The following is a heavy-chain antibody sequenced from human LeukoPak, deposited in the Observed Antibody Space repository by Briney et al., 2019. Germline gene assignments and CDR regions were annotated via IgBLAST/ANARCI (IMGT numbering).Heavy chain of an antibody. Sequence: SETLSLTCAVYGGSFNDYYRSWIRQPPGKGLEWIGEINHSGSTNYNPSLKSRVTISVDTSKNQCSLKLSSVTAANTAVYYCARDGSGYYYWGQGTLVTVSS. J-gene: IGHJ4*02. V-gene: IGHV4-34*01. CDR1: GGSFNDYY. CDR2: INHSGST. CDR3: ARDGSGYYY. D-gene: IGHD3-22*01.